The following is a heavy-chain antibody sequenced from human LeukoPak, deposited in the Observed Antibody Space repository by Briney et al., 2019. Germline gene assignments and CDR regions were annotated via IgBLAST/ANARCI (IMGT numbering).Heavy chain of an antibody. CDR2: ISWNSGSI. J-gene: IGHJ4*02. D-gene: IGHD3-16*01. CDR1: GFTVSSNY. CDR3: AKDIGLGGSGLYDY. Sequence: GGSLRLSYAASGFTVSSNYMSWVRQAPGKGLEWVSGISWNSGSIGYADSVKGRFTISRDNAKNSLYLQMNSLRAEDTALYYCAKDIGLGGSGLYDYWGQGTLVTVSS. V-gene: IGHV3-9*01.